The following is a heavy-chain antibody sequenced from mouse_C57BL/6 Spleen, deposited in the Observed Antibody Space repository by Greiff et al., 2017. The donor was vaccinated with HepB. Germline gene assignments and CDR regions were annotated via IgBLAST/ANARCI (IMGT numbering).Heavy chain of an antibody. CDR3: ARNYGP. CDR1: GYTFTSYW. D-gene: IGHD1-1*01. J-gene: IGHJ2*01. Sequence: VQLQQPGAELVKPGASVKLSCKASGYTFTSYWMQWVKQRPGQGLEWIGEIDPSDSYTNYNQKFKGKATLTVDTSSSTAYMQLSSLTSEDSAVYYCARNYGPWGQGTTLTVSS. CDR2: IDPSDSYT. V-gene: IGHV1-50*01.